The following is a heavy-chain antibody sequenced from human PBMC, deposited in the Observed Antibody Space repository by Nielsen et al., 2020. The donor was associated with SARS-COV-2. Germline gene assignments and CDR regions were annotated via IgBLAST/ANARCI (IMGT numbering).Heavy chain of an antibody. V-gene: IGHV4-39*01. J-gene: IGHJ6*03. D-gene: IGHD6-6*01. Sequence: SETLSLTCTVSGGAISSSSYYWGWIRQTPGKGLEWIGTIYYSGSTDYNPSLKSRATISVDTSQNQFSLNLNYVTVADTAVYFCARHAAARGLYYYYYIDVWGKGTTVTVSS. CDR1: GGAISSSSYY. CDR3: ARHAAARGLYYYYYIDV. CDR2: IYYSGST.